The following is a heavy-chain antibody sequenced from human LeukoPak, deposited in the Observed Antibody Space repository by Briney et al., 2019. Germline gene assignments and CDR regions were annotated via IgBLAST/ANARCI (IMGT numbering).Heavy chain of an antibody. CDR3: ATRCCSSTSCYAEYFQH. J-gene: IGHJ1*01. CDR1: GYTFTGYY. V-gene: IGHV1-2*02. Sequence: ASVKVSCKASGYTFTGYYMHWVRQAPGQGREWMGCINPNSGGTNYAQKFQGRVTMTRDTSISTAYMELSRLRSDDTAVYYCATRCCSSTSCYAEYFQHWGQGTLVTVSS. CDR2: INPNSGGT. D-gene: IGHD2-2*01.